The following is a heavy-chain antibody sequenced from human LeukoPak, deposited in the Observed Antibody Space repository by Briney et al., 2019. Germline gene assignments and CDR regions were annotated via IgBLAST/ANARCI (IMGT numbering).Heavy chain of an antibody. CDR2: ISAYNGNI. D-gene: IGHD2-2*03. Sequence: ASVKVSCKASGYTFTSYGISWVRQAPGQGLEWMGWISAYNGNINYAQKLQGRVTMTTDTSTSTAYMELRSLRSDDTAVYYCARDRVGVDIVVVPAGEFDYWGQGTLVTVSS. CDR1: GYTFTSYG. V-gene: IGHV1-18*01. J-gene: IGHJ4*02. CDR3: ARDRVGVDIVVVPAGEFDY.